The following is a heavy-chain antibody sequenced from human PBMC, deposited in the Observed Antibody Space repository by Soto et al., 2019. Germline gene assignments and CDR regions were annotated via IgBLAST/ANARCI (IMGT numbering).Heavy chain of an antibody. CDR3: ARGVSSGYCSSTSCSFGMDV. CDR1: GGSISSSSYY. V-gene: IGHV4-39*01. Sequence: PSETLSLTCTVSGGSISSSSYYWGWIRQPPGKGLEWIGSIYYSGSTYYNPSLKSRVTISVDTSKNQFSLKLSSVTAADTAVYYCARGVSSGYCSSTSCSFGMDVWGQGTTVTVS. D-gene: IGHD2-2*01. CDR2: IYYSGST. J-gene: IGHJ6*02.